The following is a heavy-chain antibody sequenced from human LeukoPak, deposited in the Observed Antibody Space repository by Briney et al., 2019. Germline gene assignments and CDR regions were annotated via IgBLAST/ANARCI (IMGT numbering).Heavy chain of an antibody. J-gene: IGHJ5*02. D-gene: IGHD2-21*01. CDR3: ARAYS. CDR1: GLTLSSNW. CDR2: IKEDGSKE. V-gene: IGHV3-7*04. Sequence: GGSLRLSCAASGLTLSSNWMSWVRQAPGKGLEWVANIKEDGSKENYEDSVKGRFTISRDNAKNSLYLQMSSLRAEDTAVYYCARAYSWGQGTRVTVSS.